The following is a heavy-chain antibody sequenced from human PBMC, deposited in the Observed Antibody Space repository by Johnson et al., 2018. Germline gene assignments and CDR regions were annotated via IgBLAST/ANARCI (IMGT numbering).Heavy chain of an antibody. CDR2: ISGRGDRT. D-gene: IGHD6-19*01. CDR1: GFTFSTYA. CDR3: AKDGPWADRALDI. J-gene: IGHJ3*02. Sequence: VQLVQSGGGLVQPGGSLRLSCAASGFTFSTYAMGWVRQAPGRGLEWVLGISGRGDRTYSADSLKGRFTISRDNSKNTLYLQMNRLRADDTAVYYWAKDGPWADRALDIWSQGTMVTVSS. V-gene: IGHV3-23*04.